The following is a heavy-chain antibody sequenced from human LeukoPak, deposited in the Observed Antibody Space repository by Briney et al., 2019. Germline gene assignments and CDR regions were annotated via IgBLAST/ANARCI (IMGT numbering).Heavy chain of an antibody. J-gene: IGHJ4*02. CDR3: ARDPGGYGYYYFDY. D-gene: IGHD5-18*01. CDR2: IYTSGST. Sequence: SETLSLTCTVSGGSISSGSYYWSWIRQPAGKGLEWIGRIYTSGSTNYNPSLKSRVTISVDTSKNQFSLKLSSVTAADTAVYYCARDPGGYGYYYFDYWGQGTLVTVSS. CDR1: GGSISSGSYY. V-gene: IGHV4-61*02.